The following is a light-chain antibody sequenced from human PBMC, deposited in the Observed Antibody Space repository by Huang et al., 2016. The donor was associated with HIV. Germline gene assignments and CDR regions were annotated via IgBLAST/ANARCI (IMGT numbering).Light chain of an antibody. CDR3: QHYSTHLYT. CDR2: RSS. CDR1: QNISNW. Sequence: DIQMTQSPSTLSTSVGDRVNITCRASQNISNWLAWYQLRPGQAPKRLIYRSSTLATGVPSRFSGSGSGTDFTLSISSLQPDDFASYFCQHYSTHLYTFGQGTRL. V-gene: IGKV1-5*03. J-gene: IGKJ2*01.